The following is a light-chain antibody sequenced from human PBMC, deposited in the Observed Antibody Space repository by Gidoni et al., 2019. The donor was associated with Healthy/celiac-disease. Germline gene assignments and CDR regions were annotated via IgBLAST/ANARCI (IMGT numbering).Light chain of an antibody. V-gene: IGLV1-44*01. CDR1: SSNIGSNT. CDR3: AAWDDSLNGVV. Sequence: QPVLTQPPSASGTPGQRVTIPCSGSSSNIGSNTVNWYQQLPGTAPKLLIYSNNQRPSVVPDRFSGSKSGTSASLAISGLQSADEADYYCAAWDDSLNGVVFGGGTKLTVL. J-gene: IGLJ2*01. CDR2: SNN.